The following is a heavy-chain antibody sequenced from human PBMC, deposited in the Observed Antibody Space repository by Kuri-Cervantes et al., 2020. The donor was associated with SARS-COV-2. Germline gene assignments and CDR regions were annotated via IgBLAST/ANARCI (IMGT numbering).Heavy chain of an antibody. CDR3: ARTYYDILTGYCPFDY. Sequence: GGSLRLSCAASGFTFSSYAMNWVRQAPGKGLEWVSYISSSSSTIYYADSVKGRFTISRDNAENSLYLQMNSLRDEDTAVYYCARTYYDILTGYCPFDYWGQGTLVTVSS. CDR1: GFTFSSYA. CDR2: ISSSSSTI. J-gene: IGHJ4*02. D-gene: IGHD3-9*01. V-gene: IGHV3-48*02.